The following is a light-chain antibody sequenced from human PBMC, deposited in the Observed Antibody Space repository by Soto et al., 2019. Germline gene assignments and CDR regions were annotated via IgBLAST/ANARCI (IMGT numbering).Light chain of an antibody. CDR1: QDSSSW. CDR2: DAA. Sequence: DIPMTQSPSTLSASVGDRVTITCRASQDSSSWLAWYQQKPGRAPNLLIYDAASLKSGVPSRFSGSGSGTELTPTISSMRPDDFATYYCQQYYSCSTFGGGTKVEIK. CDR3: QQYYSCST. J-gene: IGKJ4*01. V-gene: IGKV1-5*01.